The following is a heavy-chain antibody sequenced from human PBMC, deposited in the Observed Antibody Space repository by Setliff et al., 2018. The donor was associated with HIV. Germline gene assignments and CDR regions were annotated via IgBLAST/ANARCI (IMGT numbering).Heavy chain of an antibody. CDR2: IDYSGST. V-gene: IGHV4-59*08. D-gene: IGHD1-1*01. J-gene: IGHJ4*02. Sequence: SETLSLTCTVSGGSISEYYWSWIRQPPGKGLEWIGYIDYSGSTYYKPSLKSRVTISVDTSKNQFSLKLSSVTAADTAVYYCARQGQLGSEWGQGTLVTVSS. CDR3: ARQGQLGSE. CDR1: GGSISEYY.